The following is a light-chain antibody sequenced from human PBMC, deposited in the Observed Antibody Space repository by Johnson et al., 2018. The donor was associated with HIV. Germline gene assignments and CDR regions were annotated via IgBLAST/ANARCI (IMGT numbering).Light chain of an antibody. CDR1: NYNIGNNY. J-gene: IGLJ1*01. Sequence: QSVLTQPPSVSAAPGQKVTISCSGSNYNIGNNYVSWYQQLPGTAPKLLIYENNKRPSGIPDRFSGSKSGTSATLGITGLQTGDEADYYCGTWDSSLSAYVFGTGTKVTVL. CDR3: GTWDSSLSAYV. CDR2: ENN. V-gene: IGLV1-51*02.